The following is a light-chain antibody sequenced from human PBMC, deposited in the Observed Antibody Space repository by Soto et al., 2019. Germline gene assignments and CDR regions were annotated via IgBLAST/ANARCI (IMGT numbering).Light chain of an antibody. CDR3: SSFAGGGNPVL. V-gene: IGLV2-8*01. CDR1: SSEVDGYNY. Sequence: QSALTQPPSASGSLGQSVTISCTGTSSEVDGYNYVSWHQQHPGKAPKVMIYEVTKRPPGVPDRFSGSKSGNTASLTVSGLQAEDEADYYCSSFAGGGNPVLLGGGTKLTVL. CDR2: EVT. J-gene: IGLJ2*01.